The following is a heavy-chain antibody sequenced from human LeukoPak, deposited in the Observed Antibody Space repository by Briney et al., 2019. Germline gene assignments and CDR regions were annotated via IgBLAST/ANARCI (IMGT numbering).Heavy chain of an antibody. CDR3: ARDNWNYGSSMDV. D-gene: IGHD1-7*01. CDR2: IYYSGST. V-gene: IGHV4-59*02. CDR1: GGSVTSYY. J-gene: IGHJ6*02. Sequence: SETLSLTCTVSGGSVTSYYWSWIRQPPGKGLKWIGYIYYSGSTNYNPSLKSRVTISVDTSTNQFSLKLSSVTAADTAVYYCARDNWNYGSSMDVWGQGTTVTVSS.